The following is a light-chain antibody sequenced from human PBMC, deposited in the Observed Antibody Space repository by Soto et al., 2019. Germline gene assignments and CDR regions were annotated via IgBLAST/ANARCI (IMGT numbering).Light chain of an antibody. V-gene: IGLV1-51*01. J-gene: IGLJ1*01. CDR3: GTWDTSLSAYV. Sequence: QSVMTQPPSVSAAPGQKVTISCSGSSSNIGGNSVSWYQQLPGTAPKLLIYDDNKRPPGISDRFSGSKSGTSATLDIAGLQTGDEADYYCGTWDTSLSAYVFGPGTKLTVL. CDR1: SSNIGGNS. CDR2: DDN.